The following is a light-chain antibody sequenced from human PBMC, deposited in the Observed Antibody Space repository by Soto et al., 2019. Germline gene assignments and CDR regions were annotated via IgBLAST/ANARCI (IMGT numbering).Light chain of an antibody. CDR3: LQHRNYPLT. CDR1: QGIDNY. J-gene: IGKJ4*01. CDR2: AAS. Sequence: DIQMTQSPSAMSASVGDRVTITCRASQGIDNYLAWFQQKPGKVPQRLIYAASTLQSGVPSRFSGSGSGKEFTLTISSLQPEDFATYYCLQHRNYPLTFGGGTKVDIX. V-gene: IGKV1-17*03.